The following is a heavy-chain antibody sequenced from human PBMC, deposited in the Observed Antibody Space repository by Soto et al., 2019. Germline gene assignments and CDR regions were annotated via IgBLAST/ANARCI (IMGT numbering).Heavy chain of an antibody. Sequence: GGSLRLSCAASGFTFSSYAMHWVRQAPGKGLEWVAVISYDGSNKYYADSVKGRFTISRDNSKNTLYLQMNSLRAEDTAVYYCAREIRSSSWVGYYYYYGMDVWGQGTTVTVSS. CDR1: GFTFSSYA. J-gene: IGHJ6*02. D-gene: IGHD6-13*01. V-gene: IGHV3-30-3*01. CDR2: ISYDGSNK. CDR3: AREIRSSSWVGYYYYYGMDV.